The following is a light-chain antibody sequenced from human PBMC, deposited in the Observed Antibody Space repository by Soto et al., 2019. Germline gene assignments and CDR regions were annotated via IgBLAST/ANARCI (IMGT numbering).Light chain of an antibody. Sequence: EIVLTQSQGTLPLFPGERATLSCRASKGVSKSLLAWYQQKPGQAPRLLIYGASTRATGIADRFSGSGSGTDFTLTISRLEPEDFAVYYCQQYGNPPPYSFGQGTKLEIK. CDR2: GAS. CDR3: QQYGNPPPYS. V-gene: IGKV3-20*01. CDR1: KGVSKSL. J-gene: IGKJ2*03.